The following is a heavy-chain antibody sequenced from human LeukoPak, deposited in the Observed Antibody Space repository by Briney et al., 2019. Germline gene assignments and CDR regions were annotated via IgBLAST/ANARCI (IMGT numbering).Heavy chain of an antibody. Sequence: GGSLRLSCATSGFIFGNYRMHWVRQAPGKGLVWVSRINSDGSSTSYADSVKGRFTISRDNAKNTLYLQMNSLRAEDTAVYYCAAGDRADLDYWGQGTLVTVSS. J-gene: IGHJ4*02. CDR3: AAGDRADLDY. CDR2: INSDGSST. D-gene: IGHD3-16*01. CDR1: GFIFGNYR. V-gene: IGHV3-74*01.